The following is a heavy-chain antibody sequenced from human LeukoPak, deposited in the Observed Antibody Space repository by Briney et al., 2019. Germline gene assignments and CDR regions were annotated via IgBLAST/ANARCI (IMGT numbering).Heavy chain of an antibody. Sequence: PGGPLTLSCAASVFTFSFYGMQCPPRAPGRGVDWVAVIWHDGRYIFCGDSVKGRFTISRDNSKNTLYLQMNSLRAEDTAVYYCAKIVQFTAATGTGLDYWGQGTLVTVSP. D-gene: IGHD6-13*01. V-gene: IGHV3-33*06. J-gene: IGHJ4*02. CDR1: VFTFSFYG. CDR2: IWHDGRYI. CDR3: AKIVQFTAATGTGLDY.